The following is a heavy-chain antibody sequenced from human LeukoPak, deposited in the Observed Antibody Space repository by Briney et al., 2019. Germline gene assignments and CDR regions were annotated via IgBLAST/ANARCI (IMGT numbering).Heavy chain of an antibody. CDR3: ARRFVPRPLYYYYMDV. Sequence: ASVRVSCKASGYTFTDYYIHWVRQAPGQGLEWMGWINPNSGGTNYAQKFQGRVTMTRDTSISTAYMELSRLRSDDTAVYYCARRFVPRPLYYYYMDVWGKGTTVTVSS. CDR2: INPNSGGT. CDR1: GYTFTDYY. V-gene: IGHV1-2*02. J-gene: IGHJ6*03. D-gene: IGHD6-6*01.